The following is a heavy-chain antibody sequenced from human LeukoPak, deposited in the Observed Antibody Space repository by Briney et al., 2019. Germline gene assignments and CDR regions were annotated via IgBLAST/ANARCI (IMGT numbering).Heavy chain of an antibody. CDR1: GFTFSDHY. V-gene: IGHV3-72*01. CDR2: IRNKANSYTT. Sequence: GVLRLSCAASGFTFSDHYMDWVRQAPGKGLEWVGRIRNKANSYTTEYAASVKGRFSISRDDSKNSLYLQMNSLKTEDTAVYYCAVVTTGYWGQGTLVTVSS. CDR3: AVVTTGY. D-gene: IGHD4-17*01. J-gene: IGHJ4*02.